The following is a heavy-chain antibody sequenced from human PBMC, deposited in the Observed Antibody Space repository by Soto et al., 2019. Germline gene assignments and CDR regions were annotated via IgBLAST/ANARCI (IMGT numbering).Heavy chain of an antibody. D-gene: IGHD2-15*01. CDR3: VKGYCSGGSCYSLNPNYYYYGMDV. CDR1: GFTFSSYA. CDR2: ISSNGGST. V-gene: IGHV3-64D*06. J-gene: IGHJ6*02. Sequence: PGGSLRLSCSASGFTFSSYAMHWVRQAPGKGLEYVSAISSNGGSTYYADSVKGRFTISRDNSKNTLYLQMSSLRAEDTAVYYCVKGYCSGGSCYSLNPNYYYYGMDVWGQGTTVTVSS.